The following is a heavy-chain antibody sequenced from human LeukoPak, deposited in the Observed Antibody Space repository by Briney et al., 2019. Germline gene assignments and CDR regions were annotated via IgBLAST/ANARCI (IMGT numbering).Heavy chain of an antibody. V-gene: IGHV3-30*02. CDR3: AKGPPFDY. CDR1: GFTFSNFG. Sequence: PGGSLRLSCAASGFTFSNFGMHWVRQAPGKGLEWVAFIRYDGSNKYYADSVKGRFTISRDNSKNTLYLQMNSLRADDTAVYYCAKGPPFDYWGQGTPVTVSS. J-gene: IGHJ4*02. CDR2: IRYDGSNK.